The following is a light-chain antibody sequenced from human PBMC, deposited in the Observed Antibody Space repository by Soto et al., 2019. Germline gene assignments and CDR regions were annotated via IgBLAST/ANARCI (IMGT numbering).Light chain of an antibody. V-gene: IGKV1-39*01. CDR3: QQSLSNLRT. CDR2: LAS. Sequence: DVQMTQSPSSLSASLGDRINVTCRASQKINNFLNWYQQKPGKAPKLLIFLASTLETGVPARFGGSGSGTDFTLTISNLQPEDSATYYCQQSLSNLRTFGGGTRVEIQ. CDR1: QKINNF. J-gene: IGKJ4*01.